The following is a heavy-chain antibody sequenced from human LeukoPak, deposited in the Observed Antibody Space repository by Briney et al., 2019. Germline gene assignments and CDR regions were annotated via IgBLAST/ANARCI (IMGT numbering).Heavy chain of an antibody. J-gene: IGHJ4*02. D-gene: IGHD3-10*01. CDR3: ARAAGSGPLYDY. CDR1: GGTFSSYA. V-gene: IGHV1-18*01. CDR2: INPNSGGT. Sequence: ASVKVSCKASGGTFSSYAISWVRLAPGQGLEWMGRINPNSGGTNYAQKFQGRVTMTTDTSTSTAYMELRSLRSDDTAMYYCARAAGSGPLYDYWGQGTLVTVSS.